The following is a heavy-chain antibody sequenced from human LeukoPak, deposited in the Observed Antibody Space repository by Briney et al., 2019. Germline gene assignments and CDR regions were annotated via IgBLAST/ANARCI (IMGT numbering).Heavy chain of an antibody. J-gene: IGHJ4*02. CDR1: GFTFSSYA. V-gene: IGHV3-30-3*01. D-gene: IGHD5-12*01. Sequence: PGRSLRLSCAASGFTFSSYAMHWVRQAPGKGLEWVATVSYDGSNEYYADSVKGRFTISRDNSKNTLYLQMNSLRAEDAAVYYCARGRNIVAISGYFDYWGQGTLVTVSS. CDR3: ARGRNIVAISGYFDY. CDR2: VSYDGSNE.